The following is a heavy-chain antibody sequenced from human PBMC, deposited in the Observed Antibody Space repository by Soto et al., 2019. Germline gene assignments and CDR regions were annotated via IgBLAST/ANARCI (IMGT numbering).Heavy chain of an antibody. V-gene: IGHV4-4*07. CDR2: IYATGAT. J-gene: IGHJ5*02. CDR1: GASISCFC. D-gene: IGHD1-1*01. Sequence: SETLSLTCTVSGASISCFCWSWIRKSAGKGLEWIGRIYATGATDYNPSLKSRVMMSVDTSKKQFSLKLRSVTAADTAVYYCVRDGTKTLRDWFDPWGQAISVTVSS. CDR3: VRDGTKTLRDWFDP.